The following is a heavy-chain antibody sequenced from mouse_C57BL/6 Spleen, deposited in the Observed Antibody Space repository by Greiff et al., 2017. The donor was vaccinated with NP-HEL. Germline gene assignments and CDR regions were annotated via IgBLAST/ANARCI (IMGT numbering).Heavy chain of an antibody. CDR3: ARRYYEDAMDY. D-gene: IGHD2-4*01. CDR1: GYTFTDYN. CDR2: INPNNGGT. Sequence: EVQLQQSGPELVKPGASVKIPCKASGYTFTDYNMDWVKQSHGKSLEWIGDINPNNGGTIYNQKFKGKATLTVDKSSSTAYMELRSLTSEDTAVYYCARRYYEDAMDYWGQGTSVTVSS. V-gene: IGHV1-18*01. J-gene: IGHJ4*01.